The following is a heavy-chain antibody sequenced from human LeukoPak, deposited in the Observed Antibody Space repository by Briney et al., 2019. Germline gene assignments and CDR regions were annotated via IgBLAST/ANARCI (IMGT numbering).Heavy chain of an antibody. V-gene: IGHV4-39*01. J-gene: IGHJ6*03. CDR2: ISYSGTT. CDR3: ARISRPADRTAGPYNMDV. Sequence: SETLSLTCAVSGGSISSGTYYWGWIHQPPGKGLEWIGSISYSGTTYYNASLKSRVTLSVDTSKNLFSLNLRSATAADTAVYYCARISRPADRTAGPYNMDVWGKGTTVTVSS. CDR1: GGSISSGTYY.